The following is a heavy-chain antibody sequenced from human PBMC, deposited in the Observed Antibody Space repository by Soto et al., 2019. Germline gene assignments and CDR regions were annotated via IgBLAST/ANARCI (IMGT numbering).Heavy chain of an antibody. J-gene: IGHJ4*02. Sequence: QVQLVQSGAEVKKPGSSVKVSCKASGGTFSSYAISWVRQAPGQGLEWMGGIIPIFGTANYAQKFQGRVTTXAXXSTSTAYMELSRLRSEDTAVYYCARAEITRDTFDYWGQGTLVTVSS. CDR3: ARAEITRDTFDY. V-gene: IGHV1-69*12. CDR1: GGTFSSYA. CDR2: IIPIFGTA. D-gene: IGHD1-20*01.